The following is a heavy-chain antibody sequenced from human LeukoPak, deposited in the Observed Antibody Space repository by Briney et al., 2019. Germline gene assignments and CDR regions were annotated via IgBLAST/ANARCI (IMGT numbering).Heavy chain of an antibody. CDR2: IYGGGST. J-gene: IGHJ4*02. CDR1: GLSVSSNF. V-gene: IGHV3-53*01. CDR3: ARVYPLRVPAAMDY. Sequence: GGSLRLSCAATGLSVSSNFMSWVRQAPGKGLEWVSVIYGGGSTYYADSVKGRFTISRDTPKNTLYLQMNSLRAEDTAVYYCARVYPLRVPAAMDYWGQGTLVTVSS. D-gene: IGHD2-2*01.